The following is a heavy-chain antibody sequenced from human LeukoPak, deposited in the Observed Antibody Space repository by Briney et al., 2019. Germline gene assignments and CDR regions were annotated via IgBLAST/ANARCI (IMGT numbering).Heavy chain of an antibody. CDR2: ISAYNGNT. V-gene: IGHV1-18*01. J-gene: IGHJ6*03. D-gene: IGHD6-19*01. CDR3: ARGIAVAGAFGYYYYYMDV. CDR1: GYTFTSYG. Sequence: PGASVKVSCTASGYTFTSYGISWVRQAPGQGLEWMGWISAYNGNTNYAQKLQGRVTMTTDTSTSTAYMELRSLRSDDTAVYYCARGIAVAGAFGYYYYYMDVWGKGTTVTVSS.